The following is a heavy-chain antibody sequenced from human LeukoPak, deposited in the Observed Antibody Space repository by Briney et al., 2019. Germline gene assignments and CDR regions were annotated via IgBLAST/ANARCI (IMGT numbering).Heavy chain of an antibody. V-gene: IGHV1-18*01. J-gene: IGHJ4*02. Sequence: GASVKVSCKASGYTFTSYGISWVRQAPGQGLEWMGWISAYNGNTNYAQKLQGRVTMTTDTSTSTAYMELRSLRSDDTAVYYCARDPAPTYYYDSSGYLDYWGQGTLVSVSS. CDR3: ARDPAPTYYYDSSGYLDY. CDR2: ISAYNGNT. CDR1: GYTFTSYG. D-gene: IGHD3-22*01.